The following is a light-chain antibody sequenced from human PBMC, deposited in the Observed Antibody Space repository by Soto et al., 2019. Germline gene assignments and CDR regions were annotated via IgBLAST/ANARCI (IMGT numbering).Light chain of an antibody. Sequence: DVVMTQSPLSLPVTLGQPASISCRSSQSLVSSDGNTYLDWFQQRPGQSPRRLIYKVSNRDSGVPDTFSGSGSGTDFTLKISRVEADDVGVYDCMQRSHWPHTFGQGTRLEIK. CDR2: KVS. CDR1: QSLVSSDGNTY. V-gene: IGKV2-30*01. J-gene: IGKJ2*01. CDR3: MQRSHWPHT.